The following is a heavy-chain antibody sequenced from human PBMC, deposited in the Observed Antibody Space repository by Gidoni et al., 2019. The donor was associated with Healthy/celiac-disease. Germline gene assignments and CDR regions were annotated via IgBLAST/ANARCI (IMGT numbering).Heavy chain of an antibody. V-gene: IGHV4-30-2*01. J-gene: IGHJ4*02. CDR1: GGSISSGGYS. CDR2: IYHSGST. CDR3: ARATGSGSYYIDY. D-gene: IGHD3-10*01. Sequence: QLQLQESGSGLVKPSPTLSLTCAVSGGSISSGGYSWSWIRQPPGKGLEWIGYIYHSGSTYYNPSLKSRVTISVDRSKNQFSLKLSSVTAADTAVYYCARATGSGSYYIDYWGQGTLVTVSS.